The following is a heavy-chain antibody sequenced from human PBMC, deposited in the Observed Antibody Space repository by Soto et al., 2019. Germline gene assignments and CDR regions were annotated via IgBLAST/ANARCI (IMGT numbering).Heavy chain of an antibody. J-gene: IGHJ2*01. CDR2: IIPIFGIA. CDR3: ARVPGDRVHYWYFDL. CDR1: GGTFSSYA. V-gene: IGHV1-69*10. D-gene: IGHD7-27*01. Sequence: ASVKVSCKASGGTFSSYAISWVRQAPGQGLEWMGGIIPIFGIANYAQKFQGRVTITADKSTSTAYMELSSLRSEDTAVYYCARVPGDRVHYWYFDLWGRGTLVTVSS.